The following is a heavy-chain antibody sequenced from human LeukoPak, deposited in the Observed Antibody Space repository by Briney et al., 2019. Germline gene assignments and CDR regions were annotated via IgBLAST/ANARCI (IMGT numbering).Heavy chain of an antibody. J-gene: IGHJ4*02. CDR1: GFSFSGYD. CDR3: LRGDRRDY. Sequence: QTGGNLRFSSAASGFSFSGYDMIRHRQAPGKGLEWVSYISSSGSTIYYADSVKGRFTISRDNAKNSLYLQMNSLRAEDTAVYYCLRGDRRDYWGQGTLVTVSS. V-gene: IGHV3-48*03. CDR2: ISSSGSTI.